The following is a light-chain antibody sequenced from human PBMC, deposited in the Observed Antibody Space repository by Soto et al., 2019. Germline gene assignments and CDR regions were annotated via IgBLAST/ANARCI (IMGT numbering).Light chain of an antibody. CDR3: QHRSNWEVT. CDR2: DAS. CDR1: QSVSNY. Sequence: EIVLTQSPATLSLSPGERATLSCRASQSVSNYLVWYQHKPGQAPRLLIHDASNRVTGIPARFSGSGSATDFTLTISSLEPEDFAVYYCQHRSNWEVTFGQGTRLETK. V-gene: IGKV3-11*01. J-gene: IGKJ5*01.